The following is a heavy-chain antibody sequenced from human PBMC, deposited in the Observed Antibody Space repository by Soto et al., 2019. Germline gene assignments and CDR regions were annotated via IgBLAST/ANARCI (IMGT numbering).Heavy chain of an antibody. CDR1: GGSISSYY. CDR3: ARDLDGDPYYMDV. Sequence: SETLSLTCTVSGGSISSYYWSWIRQPPGKGLEWIGYIYYSGSTNYNPSLKSRVTISVDTSKNQFSLKLSSVTAADTAVYYCARDLDGDPYYMDVWGKGTTVTVSS. D-gene: IGHD4-17*01. V-gene: IGHV4-59*01. J-gene: IGHJ6*03. CDR2: IYYSGST.